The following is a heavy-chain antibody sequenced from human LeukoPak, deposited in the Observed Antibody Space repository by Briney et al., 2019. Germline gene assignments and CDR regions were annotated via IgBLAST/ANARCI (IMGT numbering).Heavy chain of an antibody. J-gene: IGHJ3*02. V-gene: IGHV4-38-2*02. CDR2: IYHSGST. Sequence: PSETLSLTCTVSGYSISSGYYCGWIRQPPGKGLEWIGRIYHSGSTYYNPSLKSRVTISVDTSKNQFSLKLSSVRAANTAVDYCARIALNDAFDMGDQETMVTLSS. CDR1: GYSISSGYY. CDR3: ARIALNDAFDM.